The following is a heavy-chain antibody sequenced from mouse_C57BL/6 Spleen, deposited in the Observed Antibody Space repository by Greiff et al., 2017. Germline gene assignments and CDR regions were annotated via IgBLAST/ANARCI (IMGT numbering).Heavy chain of an antibody. J-gene: IGHJ1*03. V-gene: IGHV1-74*01. D-gene: IGHD2-4*01. Sequence: QVQLQQPGAELVKPGASVKVSCKASGYTFTSYWMHWVKQRPGQGLEWIGRIHPSDSDTNYNQKFKGKATLTVDKSSSTAYMQLSSLTSEDSAVYYCANPQIYYDYDGYFDVWGTGTTVTVSS. CDR1: GYTFTSYW. CDR2: IHPSDSDT. CDR3: ANPQIYYDYDGYFDV.